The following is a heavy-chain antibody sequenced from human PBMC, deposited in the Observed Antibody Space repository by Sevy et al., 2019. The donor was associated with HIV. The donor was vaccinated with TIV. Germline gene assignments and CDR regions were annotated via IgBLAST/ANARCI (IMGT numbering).Heavy chain of an antibody. D-gene: IGHD3-3*01. CDR2: ISGSGGST. CDR1: GFTFSSYA. J-gene: IGHJ3*02. Sequence: GGSLRLSCAASGFTFSSYAMSWVRQAPGKGLEWVSAISGSGGSTYYADSVKGRFTISRDNSKNTLYLQMNSLRAEDTAVYYCANDLNFGYDFWSANIPGAFDIWGQGTMVTVSS. V-gene: IGHV3-23*01. CDR3: ANDLNFGYDFWSANIPGAFDI.